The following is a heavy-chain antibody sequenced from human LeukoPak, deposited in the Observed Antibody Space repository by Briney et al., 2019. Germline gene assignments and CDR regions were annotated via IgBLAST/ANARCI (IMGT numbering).Heavy chain of an antibody. V-gene: IGHV5-51*01. CDR3: ARNYYDTSGYYYFDY. D-gene: IGHD3-22*01. Sequence: GESLKISCKGSGYSFSSYWIGWVRQMPGKGLEWMGIIYPGDSDTRYSPSLQGQVTISADKSISTAYLQWSSLKASDTAMYYCARNYYDTSGYYYFDYWGQGTLVTVSS. CDR1: GYSFSSYW. J-gene: IGHJ4*02. CDR2: IYPGDSDT.